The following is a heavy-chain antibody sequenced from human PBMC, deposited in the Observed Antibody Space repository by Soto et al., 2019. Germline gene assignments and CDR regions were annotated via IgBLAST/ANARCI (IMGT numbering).Heavy chain of an antibody. CDR2: IKQDGSEK. Sequence: GGSLRLSCAASGFTFSSYAMHWVRQAPGNVLEWVANIKQDGSEKYYVDSVKGRFTISRDNAKNSLYLQMNSLRAEDTAVYYCARAGLSYYYGSGSYYLFDYWGQGTLVTVSS. D-gene: IGHD3-10*01. CDR1: GFTFSSYA. V-gene: IGHV3-7*01. CDR3: ARAGLSYYYGSGSYYLFDY. J-gene: IGHJ4*02.